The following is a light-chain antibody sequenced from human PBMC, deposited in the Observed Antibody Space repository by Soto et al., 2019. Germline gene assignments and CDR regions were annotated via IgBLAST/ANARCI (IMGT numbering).Light chain of an antibody. V-gene: IGKV3-20*01. J-gene: IGKJ1*01. CDR1: QSVSSH. Sequence: EIVMTQSPDTLFVSLGEGATLSCRASQSVSSHLAWYQHKPGQGPRLLIYGASSRATGIPDRFSGSGSGTDFTLTISRLEPEDFAVYYCHQYGSSPATFGQGTKV. CDR2: GAS. CDR3: HQYGSSPAT.